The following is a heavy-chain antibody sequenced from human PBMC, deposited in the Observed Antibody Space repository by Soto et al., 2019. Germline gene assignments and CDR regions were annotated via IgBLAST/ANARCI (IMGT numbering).Heavy chain of an antibody. CDR1: GYTFTSYA. Sequence: GESLKISCKASGYTFTSYAMHWVRQAPGQRLEWMGWINAGNGNTKYSQKFQGRVTITRDTSASTAYMELSSLRSEDTAVYYCASGRENWNYVYYYMDVWGKGTTVTVSS. V-gene: IGHV1-3*01. D-gene: IGHD1-7*01. J-gene: IGHJ6*03. CDR2: INAGNGNT. CDR3: ASGRENWNYVYYYMDV.